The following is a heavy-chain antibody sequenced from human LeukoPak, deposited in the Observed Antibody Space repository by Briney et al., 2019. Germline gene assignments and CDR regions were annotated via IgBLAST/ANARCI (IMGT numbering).Heavy chain of an antibody. CDR1: GYTFTSYA. D-gene: IGHD6-13*01. J-gene: IGHJ4*02. V-gene: IGHV1-3*01. CDR2: INAGNGNT. Sequence: GVSVKVSCKASGYTFTSYAMHWVRQAPGQRLEWMGWINAGNGNTKYSQKFQGRVTITRDTSASTAYMELSSLRSEDTAVYYCARSAQTSRAASRGKPGIAAAGSVGHFDYWGQGTLVTVSS. CDR3: ARSAQTSRAASRGKPGIAAAGSVGHFDY.